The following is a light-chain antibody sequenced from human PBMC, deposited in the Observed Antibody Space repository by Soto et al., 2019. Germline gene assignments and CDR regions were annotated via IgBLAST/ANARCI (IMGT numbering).Light chain of an antibody. CDR2: GNS. V-gene: IGLV1-40*01. CDR1: SSNIGAGYD. Sequence: QLVLTQPPSVSGAPGQRVTISCTGSSSNIGAGYDVHWYQQLPGTAPKLLIYGNSNRPSGVPDRFSGSKSGTSASLAITGLQAEDEADYYCSSYAGSNNLGVFGGGTKLTVL. CDR3: SSYAGSNNLGV. J-gene: IGLJ3*02.